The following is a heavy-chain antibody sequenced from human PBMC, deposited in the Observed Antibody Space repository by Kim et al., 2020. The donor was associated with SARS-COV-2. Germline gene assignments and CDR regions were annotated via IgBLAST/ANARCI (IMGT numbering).Heavy chain of an antibody. V-gene: IGHV3-23*01. J-gene: IGHJ4*02. D-gene: IGHD3-3*01. CDR3: AKIEISGGVGYFDS. Sequence: ADAVQGGSTIPRDNSKKTTYLKMNSLGAEDTAVYYCAKIEISGGVGYFDSWGQGTLVTVSS.